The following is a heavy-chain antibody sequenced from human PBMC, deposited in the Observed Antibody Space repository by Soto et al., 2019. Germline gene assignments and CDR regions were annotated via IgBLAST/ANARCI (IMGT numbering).Heavy chain of an antibody. Sequence: SETLSLTCTFSGGSTSSYYWSWIRQPPGKRLEWIGYIYYSGSTNYNPSLKSRVDISIDTSKKQFSLKLSSVTAADTAVYYCARHPSDFWFDPWGQGTLVTVSS. CDR2: IYYSGST. D-gene: IGHD2-21*02. J-gene: IGHJ5*02. CDR1: GGSTSSYY. V-gene: IGHV4-59*08. CDR3: ARHPSDFWFDP.